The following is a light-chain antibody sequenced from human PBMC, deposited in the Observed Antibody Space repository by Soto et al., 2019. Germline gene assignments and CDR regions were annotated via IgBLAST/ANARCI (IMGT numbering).Light chain of an antibody. CDR3: SAYTSSSGDDV. J-gene: IGLJ1*01. CDR2: DVS. Sequence: QSALTQPASVSGSPGQSITISCTGTSSDVGGYNYVSWYQQHPGKAPKLMIYDVSNRPSGVSNRFSGSKSGNTASLTISGLQAEDEADYYCSAYTSSSGDDVFGTGTKVTVL. CDR1: SSDVGGYNY. V-gene: IGLV2-14*01.